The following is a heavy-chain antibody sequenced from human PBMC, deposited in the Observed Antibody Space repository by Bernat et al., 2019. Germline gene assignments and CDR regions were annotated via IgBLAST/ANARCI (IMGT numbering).Heavy chain of an antibody. D-gene: IGHD3-22*01. V-gene: IGHV3-30-3*01. CDR3: ARDGYDSSGYYPVPIDY. CDR1: GFTFSSYA. J-gene: IGHJ4*02. Sequence: QVQLVESGGGVVQPGRSLRLPCAASGFTFSSYAMHWVRQAPGKGLVGGAVISYDGSNKYYADSLKGRFHNSGDNSSNRLYLQMSSLRAEDTAVYYCARDGYDSSGYYPVPIDYWGQGTLVTASS. CDR2: ISYDGSNK.